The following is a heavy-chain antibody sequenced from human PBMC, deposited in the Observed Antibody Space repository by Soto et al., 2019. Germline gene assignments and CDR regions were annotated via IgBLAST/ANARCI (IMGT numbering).Heavy chain of an antibody. CDR1: GGSISSGGYY. J-gene: IGHJ6*02. D-gene: IGHD5-12*01. CDR3: ARDRRYSGYALRFYYYYGMDV. CDR2: IYYSGST. V-gene: IGHV4-31*03. Sequence: PSETLSLTCTVSGGSISSGGYYWSWIRQHPGKGLEWIGYIYYSGSTYYNPSLKSRVTISVDTSKNQFSLKLSSVTAADTAVYYCARDRRYSGYALRFYYYYGMDVWGQGTKVTDSS.